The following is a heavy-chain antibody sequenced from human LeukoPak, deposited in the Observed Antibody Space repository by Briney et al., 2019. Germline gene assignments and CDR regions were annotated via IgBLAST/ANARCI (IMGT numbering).Heavy chain of an antibody. CDR2: IYYSGST. Sequence: SETLSLTCTVSGGSISSYYWSWIRQPPGKGLEWIGYIYYSGSTNYNPSLKSRVTISVDTSKNQFSLKLSSVTAADTAVYYCARGRMGYCSGGSCGRGYYFDYWGQGTLVTVSS. V-gene: IGHV4-59*01. D-gene: IGHD2-15*01. CDR3: ARGRMGYCSGGSCGRGYYFDY. CDR1: GGSISSYY. J-gene: IGHJ4*02.